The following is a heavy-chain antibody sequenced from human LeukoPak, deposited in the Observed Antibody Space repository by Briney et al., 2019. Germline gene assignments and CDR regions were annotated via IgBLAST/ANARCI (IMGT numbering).Heavy chain of an antibody. CDR2: IKQDGSEK. J-gene: IGHJ2*01. V-gene: IGHV3-7*03. CDR1: GFTFSTYW. CDR3: ARAEWSNWYFDL. D-gene: IGHD3-3*01. Sequence: GGSLRLSCAASGFTFSTYWMNWCQAPGKGLEWVANIKQDGSEKYYVDSVKGRFTLSRDSAKNSLYLQMNSLRAEDTAVYYCARAEWSNWYFDLWGRGTLVTVSS.